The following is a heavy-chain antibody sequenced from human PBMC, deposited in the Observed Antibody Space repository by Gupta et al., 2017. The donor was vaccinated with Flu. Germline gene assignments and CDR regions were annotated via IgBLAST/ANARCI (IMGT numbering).Heavy chain of an antibody. J-gene: IGHJ4*02. Sequence: EVQLVESGGGLVQPGGSLRLSCAASGFTFSGYDMNWVRQAPGRGLEWVSFISSSGVPYYTDSVKGRFTIARDNAKNAVYLQMDSLRAEDTAFYYYARGHWDSWGQGTRVTVSS. V-gene: IGHV3-48*03. CDR1: GFTFSGYD. CDR3: ARGHWDS. CDR2: ISSSGVP.